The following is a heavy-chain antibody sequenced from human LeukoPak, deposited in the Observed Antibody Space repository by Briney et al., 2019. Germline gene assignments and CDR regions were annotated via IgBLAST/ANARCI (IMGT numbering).Heavy chain of an antibody. J-gene: IGHJ4*02. V-gene: IGHV3-23*01. Sequence: PGGSLRLSCAASGFTFSSYAMNWVRQAPGKGLEWVSAISGSGGSTYYADSVKGRFTISRDNSKNTLYLQMNSLRAEDTAVYYCAKGRSGYSSPFDYWGQGTLVTVSS. CDR1: GFTFSSYA. CDR2: ISGSGGST. CDR3: AKGRSGYSSPFDY. D-gene: IGHD6-13*01.